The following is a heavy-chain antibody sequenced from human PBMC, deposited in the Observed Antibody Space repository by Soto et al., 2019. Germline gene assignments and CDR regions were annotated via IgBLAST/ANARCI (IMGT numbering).Heavy chain of an antibody. CDR1: GYAFSSYW. CDR2: IYPGDSDT. D-gene: IGHD2-8*02. Sequence: GESLKISCQGSGYAFSSYWIAWVRQMPGKGLEWMGIIYPGDSDTRYSPSFQGQVTISVDKSITTAYLQWSSLKASNTAMYYCARGYCTATICDPWFDPWGQGTLVTVSS. CDR3: ARGYCTATICDPWFDP. J-gene: IGHJ5*02. V-gene: IGHV5-51*01.